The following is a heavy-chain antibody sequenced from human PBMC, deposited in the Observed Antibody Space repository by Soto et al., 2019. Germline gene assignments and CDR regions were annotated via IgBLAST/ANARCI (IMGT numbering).Heavy chain of an antibody. CDR3: AGWWAGDYVGEDNWVDP. V-gene: IGHV4-30-4*01. D-gene: IGHD4-17*01. Sequence: QVQLQESGPGLVKPSQTLSLTCTVSGGSISSGDYYWSWIRQPPGKGLEWIGYIYYSGSTYYNPSLKGRVTISVDTSKNQFSLKLSSVTPADTAVYYCAGWWAGDYVGEDNWVDPWGQGTLVTVSS. CDR1: GGSISSGDYY. J-gene: IGHJ5*02. CDR2: IYYSGST.